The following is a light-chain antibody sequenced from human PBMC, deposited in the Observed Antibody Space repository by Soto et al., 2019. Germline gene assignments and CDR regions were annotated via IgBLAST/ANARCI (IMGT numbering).Light chain of an antibody. Sequence: AIRMTQSPSSLSAPTGDRVTIACRASQDIGSVLAWYQQKAGKAPKLLIYVASALQTGVPSRFSGSGSGTDFTLTISRLQSEDSATYYCQQYYSYPRTFGKGT. V-gene: IGKV1-8*01. CDR3: QQYYSYPRT. CDR2: VAS. CDR1: QDIGSV. J-gene: IGKJ1*01.